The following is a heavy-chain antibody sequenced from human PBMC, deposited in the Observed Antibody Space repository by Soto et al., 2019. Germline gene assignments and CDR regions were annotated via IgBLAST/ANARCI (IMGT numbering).Heavy chain of an antibody. CDR3: ARQHVGDFWSGPRPYYFDY. CDR2: IYPGDSDT. V-gene: IGHV5-51*01. J-gene: IGHJ4*02. Sequence: GESLKISCKGSGYSFTSYWIGWVRQMPGKGLEWMGIIYPGDSDTRYSPSFQGQVTISADKSISTAYLQWSSLKASDTAMYYCARQHVGDFWSGPRPYYFDYRGQGTLVTVSS. CDR1: GYSFTSYW. D-gene: IGHD3-3*01.